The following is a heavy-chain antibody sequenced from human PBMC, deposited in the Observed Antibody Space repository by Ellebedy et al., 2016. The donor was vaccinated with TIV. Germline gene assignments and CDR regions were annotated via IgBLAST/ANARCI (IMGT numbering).Heavy chain of an antibody. CDR2: ITTYNGDT. CDR1: GYTFTTYG. Sequence: ASVKVSCXASGYTFTTYGITWVRQAPGQGLGWMGWITTYNGDTNYAQKFQDRVTMTKDTSTSTAYMELRSLTSDDTAIYYCARGWKTMFGVITEDIWGQGTLVTVSS. CDR3: ARGWKTMFGVITEDI. V-gene: IGHV1-18*01. D-gene: IGHD3-3*01. J-gene: IGHJ4*02.